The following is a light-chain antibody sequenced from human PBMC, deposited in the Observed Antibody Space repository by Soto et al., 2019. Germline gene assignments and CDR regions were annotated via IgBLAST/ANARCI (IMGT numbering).Light chain of an antibody. CDR3: QQSYSAPRT. Sequence: DIQMTQSPSSLSASLGDRVTITCRASQNISSYLNWYQQKPGKAPKLLIYAASRLQSGVPSRFSGSGSGTDFTLTISSLQPEDFATYYCQQSYSAPRTFDQGTKVEIK. CDR1: QNISSY. J-gene: IGKJ1*01. CDR2: AAS. V-gene: IGKV1-39*01.